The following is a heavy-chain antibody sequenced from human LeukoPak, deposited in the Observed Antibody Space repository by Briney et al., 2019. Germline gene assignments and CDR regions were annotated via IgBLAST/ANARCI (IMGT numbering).Heavy chain of an antibody. J-gene: IGHJ3*02. V-gene: IGHV3-30*02. CDR2: IRYDGSNK. CDR1: GFTFSSYG. Sequence: GGSLRLSCAASGFTFSSYGMHWVRQAPGKGLEWVAFIRYDGSNKYYADSVKGRFTISRDNSKNTLYLQMNSLRAEDTAVYYCANHGVGGSWGAFDIWGQGTMVTVSS. D-gene: IGHD2-15*01. CDR3: ANHGVGGSWGAFDI.